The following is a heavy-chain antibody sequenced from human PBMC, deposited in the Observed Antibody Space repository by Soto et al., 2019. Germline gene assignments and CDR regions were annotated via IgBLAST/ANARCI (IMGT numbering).Heavy chain of an antibody. CDR2: INPSGGST. CDR3: ATRGPSTVTTAFDY. V-gene: IGHV1-46*01. D-gene: IGHD4-17*01. Sequence: QVLLVQSGAEVKKPGASVKVSCKASGYTFTSYYIHWVRQAPGQGLEWMGIINPSGGSTNYAEEFQDRVTVTRDTSTSTVYMELRSLRSDDTAVYYCATRGPSTVTTAFDYWGQGTLVTVSS. CDR1: GYTFTSYY. J-gene: IGHJ4*02.